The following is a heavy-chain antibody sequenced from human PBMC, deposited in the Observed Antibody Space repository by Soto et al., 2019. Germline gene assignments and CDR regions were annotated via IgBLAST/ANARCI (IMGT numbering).Heavy chain of an antibody. V-gene: IGHV1-2*04. CDR3: ARGVYSNSYTNYYYGMDV. CDR2: INPNSGGT. J-gene: IGHJ6*02. Sequence: ASVKVSCKASGYTFTGYYMHWVRQAPGQGLEWMGWINPNSGGTNYAQKFQGWVTMTRDTSISTAYMELSRLRSDDTAVYYCARGVYSNSYTNYYYGMDVSGQGTTVTVSS. CDR1: GYTFTGYY. D-gene: IGHD4-4*01.